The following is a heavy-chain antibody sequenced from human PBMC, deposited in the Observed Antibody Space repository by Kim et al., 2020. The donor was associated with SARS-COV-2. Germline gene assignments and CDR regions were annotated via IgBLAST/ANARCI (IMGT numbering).Heavy chain of an antibody. J-gene: IGHJ6*02. CDR3: ARMGAVAVYYYYGMDV. V-gene: IGHV4-4*02. Sequence: SETLSLTCAVSGGSISSSNWWSWVRQPPGKGLEWIGEIYHSRSTNYNPSLKSRVTISVDKSKNQFSLKLSSVTAADTAVYYCARMGAVAVYYYYGMDVWGQGTTFTVSS. D-gene: IGHD6-19*01. CDR2: IYHSRST. CDR1: GGSISSSNW.